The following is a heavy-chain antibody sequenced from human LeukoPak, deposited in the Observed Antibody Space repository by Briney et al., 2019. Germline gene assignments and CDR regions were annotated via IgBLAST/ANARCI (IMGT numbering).Heavy chain of an antibody. Sequence: SETLSLTCAVYGGSFSGYYWSWIRQPPGKGLEWIGEINHSGSTNYNPSLKSRVTISVDTSKNQLSLKLSSVTAADTAVYYCARGGEKYDYVWGSYRQPYYFDYWGQGTLVTVSS. CDR2: INHSGST. V-gene: IGHV4-34*01. D-gene: IGHD3-16*02. J-gene: IGHJ4*02. CDR1: GGSFSGYY. CDR3: ARGGEKYDYVWGSYRQPYYFDY.